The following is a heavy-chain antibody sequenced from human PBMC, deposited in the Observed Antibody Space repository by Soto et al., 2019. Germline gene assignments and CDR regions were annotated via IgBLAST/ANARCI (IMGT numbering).Heavy chain of an antibody. J-gene: IGHJ4*02. CDR3: ARARGSGKQFDY. D-gene: IGHD2-15*01. V-gene: IGHV3-21*01. CDR2: ISSSSSYI. Sequence: EVQLVESGGGLVQPGGSLRLSCAASGFTFSSYSMNWVRQAPGKGLEWVSSISSSSSYIYYADSVKGRFTISRDNAKNSLYLQMNSLRAEDTAVYYCARARGSGKQFDYWGQGTLVTVSS. CDR1: GFTFSSYS.